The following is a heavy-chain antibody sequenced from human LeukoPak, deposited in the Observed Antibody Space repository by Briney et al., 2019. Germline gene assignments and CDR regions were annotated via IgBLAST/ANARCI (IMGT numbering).Heavy chain of an antibody. J-gene: IGHJ4*02. Sequence: PSETLSLTCTVSGGSISSGDYYWSWIRQPPGKGLEWIGYIYYSGSTYYNPSLKSRVTISVDTSKSQFSLKLSSVTAADTAVYYCATVDTAMVRGFDYWGQGTLVTVSS. D-gene: IGHD5-18*01. CDR1: GGSISSGDYY. CDR2: IYYSGST. V-gene: IGHV4-30-4*01. CDR3: ATVDTAMVRGFDY.